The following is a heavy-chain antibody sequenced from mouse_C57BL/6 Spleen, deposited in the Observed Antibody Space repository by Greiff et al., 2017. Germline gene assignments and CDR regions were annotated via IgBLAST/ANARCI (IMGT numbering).Heavy chain of an antibody. CDR3: TGGPGHFDV. CDR1: GFTFSNYW. D-gene: IGHD3-1*01. Sequence: EVKVEESGGGLVQPGGSMKLSCVASGFTFSNYWMNWVRQSPEKGLEWVAQIRLKSDNYATHYAESVKGRFTISRDDSKSSVYLQMNNLRAEDTGIYYCTGGPGHFDVWGTGTTVTVSS. J-gene: IGHJ1*03. V-gene: IGHV6-3*01. CDR2: IRLKSDNYAT.